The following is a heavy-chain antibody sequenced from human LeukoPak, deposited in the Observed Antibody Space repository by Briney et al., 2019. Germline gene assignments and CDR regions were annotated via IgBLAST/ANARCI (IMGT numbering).Heavy chain of an antibody. CDR2: LNPNSGNT. D-gene: IGHD4-23*01. CDR1: VYSFTTYD. J-gene: IGHJ3*02. Sequence: ASVKLSCKSSVYSFTTYDINWVRQATGQGLEWMGYLNPNSGNTRYAQKFQGRVTMTTDTSTSTAYMEQKSLRSDDTAVYYCARIDTPTTVVTDDDAFDIWGQGTMVTVSS. V-gene: IGHV1-8*01. CDR3: ARIDTPTTVVTDDDAFDI.